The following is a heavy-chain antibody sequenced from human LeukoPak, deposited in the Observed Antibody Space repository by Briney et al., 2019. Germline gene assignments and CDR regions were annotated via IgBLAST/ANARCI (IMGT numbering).Heavy chain of an antibody. D-gene: IGHD2-2*01. CDR3: AKNHEHGRYAGFDF. CDR1: GFTFSSYA. CDR2: ISGSGGST. J-gene: IGHJ3*01. Sequence: GGSLRLSCAASGFTFSSYAMSWVRQAPGKGPQWVADISGSGGSTYYADSVKGRFSVSRDNSKNMVYLELNSLRAEDTAVYYCAKNHEHGRYAGFDFWAEGALVAVSS. V-gene: IGHV3-23*01.